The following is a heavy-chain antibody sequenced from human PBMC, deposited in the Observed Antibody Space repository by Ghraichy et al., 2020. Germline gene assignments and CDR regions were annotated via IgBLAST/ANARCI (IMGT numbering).Heavy chain of an antibody. J-gene: IGHJ4*02. CDR1: GFTFSSYS. D-gene: IGHD2-21*01. CDR3: ARDAVESVVVIASPDYFDY. Sequence: GGSLRLSCAASGFTFSSYSMNWVRQAPGKGLEWVSYISSSSSTIYYADSVKGRFTISRDNAKNSLYLQMNSLRDEDTAVYYCARDAVESVVVIASPDYFDYWGQGTLVTVSS. CDR2: ISSSSSTI. V-gene: IGHV3-48*02.